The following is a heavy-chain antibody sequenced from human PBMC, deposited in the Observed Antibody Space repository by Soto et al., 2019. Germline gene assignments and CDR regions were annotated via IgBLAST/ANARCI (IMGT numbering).Heavy chain of an antibody. D-gene: IGHD3-10*01. CDR1: DGSISSSSYY. CDR2: IYYSGST. V-gene: IGHV4-39*01. Sequence: PSETLSLTCTVSDGSISSSSYYWGWIRQPPGKGLEWIGSIYYSGSTYYNPSLKSRVTISVDTSKNQFSLKLSSVTAADTAVYYCARPQEPQPILWFGELRGMGAFDIWGQGTMVTVSS. CDR3: ARPQEPQPILWFGELRGMGAFDI. J-gene: IGHJ3*02.